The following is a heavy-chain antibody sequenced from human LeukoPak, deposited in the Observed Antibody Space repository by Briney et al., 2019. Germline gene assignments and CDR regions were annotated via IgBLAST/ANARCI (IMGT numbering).Heavy chain of an antibody. CDR1: VYTFTNYY. J-gene: IGHJ4*02. CDR2: FDPRGDST. Sequence: ASVTVSFTSSVYTFTNYYLHWVRQAPGQGLEWMGIFDPRGDSTSHAQKFQGRVSMTSDTSTGTVYMELSSLRSEDTAVYYCARDSNWSVDYWGQGTLVSVSS. CDR3: ARDSNWSVDY. V-gene: IGHV1-46*01. D-gene: IGHD6-13*01.